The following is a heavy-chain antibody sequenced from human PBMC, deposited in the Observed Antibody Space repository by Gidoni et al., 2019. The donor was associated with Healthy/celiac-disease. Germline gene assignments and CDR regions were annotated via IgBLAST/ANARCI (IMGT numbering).Heavy chain of an antibody. CDR1: GGSISSYY. D-gene: IGHD3-22*01. CDR2: IYYSGST. J-gene: IGHJ4*02. V-gene: IGHV4-59*01. CDR3: ARYYYDSSGYYVDY. Sequence: QVQLQESGPGLVKPSETLSLTCTVSGGSISSYYWSWILQPPGKGLEWIGYIYYSGSTNYNPSLKSRVTISVDMSKNQFSLKLSSVTAADTAVYYCARYYYDSSGYYVDYWGQGTLVTVSS.